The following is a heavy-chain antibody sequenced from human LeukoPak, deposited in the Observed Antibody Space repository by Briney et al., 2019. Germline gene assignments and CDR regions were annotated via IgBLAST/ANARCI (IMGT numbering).Heavy chain of an antibody. Sequence: LRLSCAASGFTFSSYWMTWVRQPPGKGLEWIGYIYYSGSTYYNPSLKSRVTISVDTSKNQFSLKLSSVTAADTAVYYCARDPVFLGAFDIWGQGTMVTVSS. CDR2: IYYSGST. V-gene: IGHV4-30-4*08. D-gene: IGHD3-10*02. CDR1: GFTFSSYW. J-gene: IGHJ3*02. CDR3: ARDPVFLGAFDI.